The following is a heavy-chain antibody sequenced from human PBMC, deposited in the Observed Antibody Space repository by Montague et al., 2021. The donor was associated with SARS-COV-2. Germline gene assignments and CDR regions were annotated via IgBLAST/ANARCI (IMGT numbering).Heavy chain of an antibody. D-gene: IGHD2-15*01. Sequence: SETLSLTCTVSGDSISSYYWNWIRQPPGKGLEWIGYIYNSGTTKYNPSVKSRVTISVDTSKNQFSLKLNSVTAADAAVYYCARGGGYCSGGSCYYWFDPWGQGTLVTVSS. CDR2: IYNSGTT. CDR3: ARGGGYCSGGSCYYWFDP. CDR1: GDSISSYY. J-gene: IGHJ5*02. V-gene: IGHV4-59*01.